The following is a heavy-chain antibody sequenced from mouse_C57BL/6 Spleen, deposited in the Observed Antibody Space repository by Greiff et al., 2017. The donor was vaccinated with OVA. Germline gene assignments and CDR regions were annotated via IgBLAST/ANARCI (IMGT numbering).Heavy chain of an antibody. CDR3: ARSNSCAMDY. Sequence: EVQLQQSGPELVKPGASVKISCKASGYSFTGYYMNWVKQSPEKSLEWIGEINPSTGGTTYNQKFKAKATLTVDKSSSTAYMQLKSLTSEDSAVYYCARSNSCAMDYWGQGTSVTVSS. CDR1: GYSFTGYY. D-gene: IGHD4-1*01. V-gene: IGHV1-42*01. CDR2: INPSTGGT. J-gene: IGHJ4*01.